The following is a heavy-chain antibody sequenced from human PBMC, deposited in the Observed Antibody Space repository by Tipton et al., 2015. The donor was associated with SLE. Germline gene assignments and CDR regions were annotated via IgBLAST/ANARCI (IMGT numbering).Heavy chain of an antibody. CDR1: GGSISSSNYY. Sequence: TLSLTCTVSGGSISSSNYYWGWIRRPPGKGLEWIGSIYYSGSTYYTPSLKSRVTISVDTSKNQFSLKLSSVTAADTAVYYCARRRYDISGFDYWGQGTLVTVSS. CDR3: ARRRYDISGFDY. J-gene: IGHJ4*02. V-gene: IGHV4-39*01. D-gene: IGHD3-22*01. CDR2: IYYSGST.